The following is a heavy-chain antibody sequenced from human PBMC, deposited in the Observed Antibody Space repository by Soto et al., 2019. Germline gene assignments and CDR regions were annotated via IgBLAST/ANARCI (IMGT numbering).Heavy chain of an antibody. Sequence: SVKVSCKAFGFIFNNYAISWVRQAPGQGLEWMGGIIPIFGTANYAQKFQGRVTITADKSTSTAYMELSSLRSEDTAVYYCARGTTALLFDPWGQGTLVTVSS. CDR2: IIPIFGTA. V-gene: IGHV1-69*06. CDR3: ARGTTALLFDP. D-gene: IGHD1-26*01. J-gene: IGHJ5*02. CDR1: GFIFNNYA.